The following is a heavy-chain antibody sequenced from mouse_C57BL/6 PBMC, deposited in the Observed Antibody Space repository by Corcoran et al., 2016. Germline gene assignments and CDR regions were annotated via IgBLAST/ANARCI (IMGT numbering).Heavy chain of an antibody. J-gene: IGHJ4*01. V-gene: IGHV1-26*01. CDR2: INPNNGGT. CDR1: GYTFTDYY. Sequence: EVQLQQSGPELVKPGASVKISCKASGYTFTDYYMNWVKQSHGKSLEWIGDINPNNGGTSYNQKFKGKATLTVDKSSSTAYMELRRLTSEDSAVYYCARQEPSYYAMDYWGQGTSVTVSS. CDR3: ARQEPSYYAMDY.